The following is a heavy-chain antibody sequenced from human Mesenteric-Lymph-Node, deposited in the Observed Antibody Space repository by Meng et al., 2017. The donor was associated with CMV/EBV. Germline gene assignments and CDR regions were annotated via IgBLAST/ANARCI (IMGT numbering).Heavy chain of an antibody. D-gene: IGHD1-1*01. V-gene: IGHV4-59*01. CDR3: ARLDDHLPIDY. CDR1: GGSLFNYY. CDR2: IYYSGST. Sequence: SETLSLTCTVSGGSLFNYYWNWIRQPPGERPEWIGYIYYSGSTRYNPSLKSRATLSVDTSKNQFSLKLSSVTAADTAVYFCARLDDHLPIDYWGQGTLVTVSS. J-gene: IGHJ4*02.